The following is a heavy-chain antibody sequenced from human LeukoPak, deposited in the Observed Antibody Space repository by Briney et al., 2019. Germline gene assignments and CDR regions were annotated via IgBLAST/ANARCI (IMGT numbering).Heavy chain of an antibody. V-gene: IGHV3-20*04. CDR2: INWNGGST. Sequence: GGSLRLSCAASGFTLDDYGMSWGRQAPGKGLEWGSGINWNGGSTGYADSVKGRFTISRDNAKNSLFLQMNSLRAEDTALYYCARDREDGYNFDYWGQGTLVTVSS. CDR1: GFTLDDYG. CDR3: ARDREDGYNFDY. J-gene: IGHJ4*02. D-gene: IGHD5-24*01.